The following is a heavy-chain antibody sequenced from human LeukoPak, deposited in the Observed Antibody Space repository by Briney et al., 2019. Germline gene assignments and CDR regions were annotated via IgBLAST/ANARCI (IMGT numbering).Heavy chain of an antibody. CDR3: AKVGYGSGRESFDY. V-gene: IGHV3-23*01. D-gene: IGHD3-10*01. J-gene: IGHJ4*02. CDR1: GFTFSSYA. Sequence: SGGSLRLSCAASGFTFSSYAMSWVRQAPGKGLEWVSAISGSGGSTYYADSVKDRYTISRDNSKNTLYLQMNSLRAEETAVYYCAKVGYGSGRESFDYWGQGTLVTVSS. CDR2: ISGSGGST.